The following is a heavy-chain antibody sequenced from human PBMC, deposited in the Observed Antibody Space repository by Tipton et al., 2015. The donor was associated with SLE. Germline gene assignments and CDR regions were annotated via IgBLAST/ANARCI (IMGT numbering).Heavy chain of an antibody. CDR3: ARGSFGVVPKKRYYFDY. V-gene: IGHV4-34*01. J-gene: IGHJ4*02. CDR1: GGSFSGYY. Sequence: TLSLTCAVYGGSFSGYYWSWIRQPPGKGLEWIGEINHSGSTNYNPSLKSRVTISVDTSKNQFSLKLSSVTAADTAVYYCARGSFGVVPKKRYYFDYWGQGTLVTVSS. CDR2: INHSGST. D-gene: IGHD3-3*01.